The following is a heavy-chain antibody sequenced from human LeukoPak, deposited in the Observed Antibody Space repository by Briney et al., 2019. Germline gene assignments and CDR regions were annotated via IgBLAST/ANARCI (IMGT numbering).Heavy chain of an antibody. Sequence: ASVKVSCKASGYILTSYDINGVRQATGQGLAWMGWMNPNSGNTGYAQKFQGRVTMTRNTSISTAYMELSSLITAEETAYYYSAAPEWGKSNYCYYLDVWGKGTTVTVSS. D-gene: IGHD1-26*01. CDR1: GYILTSYD. CDR2: MNPNSGNT. V-gene: IGHV1-8*01. J-gene: IGHJ6*03. CDR3: AAPEWGKSNYCYYLDV.